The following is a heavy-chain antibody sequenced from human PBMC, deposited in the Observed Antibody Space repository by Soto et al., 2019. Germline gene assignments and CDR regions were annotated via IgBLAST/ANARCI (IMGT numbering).Heavy chain of an antibody. V-gene: IGHV1-69*13. CDR2: IIPIFGTA. Sequence: SVKVSCKASGGTFSSYAISWVRQAPGQGLEWMGGIIPIFGTANYAQKFQGRVTITADESTSTAYMELSSLRSEDTAVYYCASGYCGGDCYSYYYYGMDVWGQGTTVTVSS. D-gene: IGHD2-21*02. CDR1: GGTFSSYA. J-gene: IGHJ6*02. CDR3: ASGYCGGDCYSYYYYGMDV.